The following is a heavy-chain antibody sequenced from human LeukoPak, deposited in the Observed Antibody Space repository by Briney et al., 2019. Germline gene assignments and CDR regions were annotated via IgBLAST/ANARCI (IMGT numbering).Heavy chain of an antibody. D-gene: IGHD6-19*01. V-gene: IGHV3-23*01. CDR1: GFTFSSYA. CDR2: ISGSGGST. Sequence: PGGSLRLSCAASGFTFSSYAMSWVRQAPGKGLGWVSAISGSGGSTYYADSVKGRFTISRDNSKNTLYLQMNSLRAEDTAVYYCAANLYSSGWYGDYWGQGTLVTVSS. CDR3: AANLYSSGWYGDY. J-gene: IGHJ4*02.